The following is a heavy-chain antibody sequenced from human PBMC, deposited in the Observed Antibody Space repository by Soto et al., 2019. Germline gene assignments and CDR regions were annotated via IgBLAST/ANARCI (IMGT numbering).Heavy chain of an antibody. V-gene: IGHV3-30*18. CDR3: AKIVGTLAYYYGMDV. CDR2: ISFDGHNE. D-gene: IGHD1-1*01. J-gene: IGHJ6*02. Sequence: GGSLRLSCAASGFPFSNYGMHWVRQAPGKGLEWVAVISFDGHNEDYADSVKGRFTISRDNSKSTLYLQMNSLRGEDTAVYYCAKIVGTLAYYYGMDVWGQGTTVTVSS. CDR1: GFPFSNYG.